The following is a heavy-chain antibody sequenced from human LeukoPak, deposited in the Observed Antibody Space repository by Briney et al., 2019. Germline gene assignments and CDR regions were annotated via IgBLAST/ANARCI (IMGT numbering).Heavy chain of an antibody. D-gene: IGHD5-18*01. J-gene: IGHJ4*02. CDR3: ARGRRYSYADS. CDR2: INHSGST. Sequence: SQTLSLTCTVSGGSISSGSYYWSWIRQPPGKGLEWIGEINHSGSTNYNPSLKSRVTISVDTSKNQFSLKLSSVTAADTAVYYCARGRRYSYADSWGQGTLVTVSS. CDR1: GGSISSGSYY. V-gene: IGHV4-39*07.